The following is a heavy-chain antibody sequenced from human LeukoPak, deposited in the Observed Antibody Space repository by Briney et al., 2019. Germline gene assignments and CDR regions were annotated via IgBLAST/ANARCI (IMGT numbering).Heavy chain of an antibody. CDR1: GGTFSRYA. CDR3: ARAGDYGINSLPD. CDR2: IILLVGIP. V-gene: IGHV1-69*04. D-gene: IGHD4-23*01. Sequence: ASVKVSCKASGGTFSRYAINWVRQAPGQGLEWVGRIILLVGIPNYPQKFQGRVTITADKATSTAYMDLSSLTSEDTAVYYCARAGDYGINSLPDWGQGTLVTVSS. J-gene: IGHJ4*02.